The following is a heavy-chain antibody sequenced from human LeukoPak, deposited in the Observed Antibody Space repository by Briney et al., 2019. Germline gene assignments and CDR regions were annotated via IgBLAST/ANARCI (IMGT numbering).Heavy chain of an antibody. CDR2: ISYDGSNK. Sequence: PGGSLRLSCAASGFTFSSYAMHWVRQAPGKGLEWVAVISYDGSNKYYADSVKGRFTISRDNSKNTLYLQMNSLRAEDTAVYYCARASGKYSSGQGDYWGQGTLVTVSS. D-gene: IGHD6-19*01. CDR1: GFTFSSYA. J-gene: IGHJ4*02. CDR3: ARASGKYSSGQGDY. V-gene: IGHV3-30-3*01.